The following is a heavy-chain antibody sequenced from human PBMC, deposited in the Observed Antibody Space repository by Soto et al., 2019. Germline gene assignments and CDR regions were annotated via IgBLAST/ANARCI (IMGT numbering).Heavy chain of an antibody. Sequence: PSETLSLTCTVSGGSISSYYWSWIRQPPGKGLEWIGYIYYSGSTNYNPSPKSRVTISVDTSKNQFSLKLSSVTAADTAVYYCARVGREYYDSSGYPYPYFDYWGQGTLVTVSS. CDR3: ARVGREYYDSSGYPYPYFDY. CDR1: GGSISSYY. J-gene: IGHJ4*02. D-gene: IGHD3-22*01. V-gene: IGHV4-59*01. CDR2: IYYSGST.